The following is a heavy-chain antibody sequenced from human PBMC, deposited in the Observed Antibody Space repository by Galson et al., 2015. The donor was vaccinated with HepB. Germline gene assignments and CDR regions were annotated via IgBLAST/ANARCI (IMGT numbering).Heavy chain of an antibody. CDR1: GFTFSRYG. CDR3: ARGDGSIWYSY. CDR2: IKQDGSEK. D-gene: IGHD6-13*01. V-gene: IGHV3-7*03. J-gene: IGHJ4*02. Sequence: SLRLSCAASGFTFSRYGMHCVRQAPGKGLDWVAAIKQDGSEKYYVDSVKGRFTISRDNAKNSLDLQMNSLRADDTAVYYCARGDGSIWYSYWGQGILVTVSS.